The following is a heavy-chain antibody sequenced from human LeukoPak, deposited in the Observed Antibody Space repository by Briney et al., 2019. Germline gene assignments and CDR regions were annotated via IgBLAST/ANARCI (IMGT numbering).Heavy chain of an antibody. CDR1: GFTFDDYA. CDR3: AKALVITEGAFDI. CDR2: ISWNSGSI. Sequence: GGSLRLSCAASGFTFDDYAMHWVRQAPGKGLEWVSGISWNSGSIGYADSVKGRFTISRDNAKNSLYLQMNSLRAEDTALYYCAKALVITEGAFDIWGQGTMVPVSS. V-gene: IGHV3-9*01. D-gene: IGHD3-22*01. J-gene: IGHJ3*02.